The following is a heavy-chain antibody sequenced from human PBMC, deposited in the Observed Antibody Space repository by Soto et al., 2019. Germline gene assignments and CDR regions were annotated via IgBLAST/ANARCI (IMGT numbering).Heavy chain of an antibody. CDR1: GGSISSSSYY. CDR2: IYYSGST. D-gene: IGHD1-26*01. Sequence: PSETLSLTCTVSGGSISSSSYYWGWIRQPPGKGLEWIGSIYYSGSTYYNPSLKSRVTISVDTSKNQFSLKLSSVTAADTAVYYCARRRSSPYYYYGMAVWGQGTTVTVSS. V-gene: IGHV4-39*01. J-gene: IGHJ6*02. CDR3: ARRRSSPYYYYGMAV.